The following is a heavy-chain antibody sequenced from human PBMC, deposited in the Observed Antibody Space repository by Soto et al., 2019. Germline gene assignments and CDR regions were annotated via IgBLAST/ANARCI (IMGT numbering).Heavy chain of an antibody. CDR3: AHSGYGDFDY. CDR1: GFSLSTSGVG. V-gene: IGHV2-5*02. J-gene: IGHJ4*01. Sequence: QITLKESGPTLVKPTQTLTLTCTFSGFSLSTSGVGVGWIRQPPGKALEWLALIYWDDDKRYSPSLKSRLTIAKNTYKSHVVLTSTNMEPVETATYSSAHSGYGDFDYWGHGTQVTVSS. D-gene: IGHD5-18*01. CDR2: IYWDDDK.